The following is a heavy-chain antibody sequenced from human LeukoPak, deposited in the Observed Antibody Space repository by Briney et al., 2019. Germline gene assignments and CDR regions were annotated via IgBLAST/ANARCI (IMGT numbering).Heavy chain of an antibody. D-gene: IGHD3-22*01. CDR2: INPNSGGT. V-gene: IGHV1-2*06. CDR3: ARSYSSGYYYHY. Sequence: VASVNVSCKASGYTFTGYYMHWVRQAPGQGLEWMGRINPNSGGTNYAQKFQGRVTMTRDTSISTAYMELSRLRSDDTAVYYCARSYSSGYYYHYWGQGTLVTVSS. CDR1: GYTFTGYY. J-gene: IGHJ4*02.